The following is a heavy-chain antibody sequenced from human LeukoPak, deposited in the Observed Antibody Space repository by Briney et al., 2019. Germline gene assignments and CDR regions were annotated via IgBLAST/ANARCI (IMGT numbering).Heavy chain of an antibody. J-gene: IGHJ4*02. CDR2: INPSGGST. Sequence: ASVKVSCKASGYTFTSYYMHWVRQAPGQGLEWMGIINPSGGSTSYAQKFQGRVTMTRDTSTSTVYMELSSLRSEDTAVYYCVRPQGANTVTGSYYFDYWGQGTLVTVSS. CDR1: GYTFTSYY. CDR3: VRPQGANTVTGSYYFDY. V-gene: IGHV1-46*03. D-gene: IGHD4-11*01.